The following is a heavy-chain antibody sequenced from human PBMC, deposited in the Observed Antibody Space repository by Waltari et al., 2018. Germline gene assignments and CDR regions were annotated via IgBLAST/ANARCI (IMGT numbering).Heavy chain of an antibody. CDR3: ARGLGGYCGGDCYPQDY. J-gene: IGHJ4*02. D-gene: IGHD2-21*01. CDR1: GYTFTRYD. CDR2: MNPNSGNT. Sequence: QVQLVQSGAEVKKPGASVKVSCKASGYTFTRYDINWGRQATGQGLEWMGWMNPNSGNTGYAQKFQGRVTMTRNTSISTAYMELSSLRSEDTAVYYCARGLGGYCGGDCYPQDYWGQGTLVTVSS. V-gene: IGHV1-8*01.